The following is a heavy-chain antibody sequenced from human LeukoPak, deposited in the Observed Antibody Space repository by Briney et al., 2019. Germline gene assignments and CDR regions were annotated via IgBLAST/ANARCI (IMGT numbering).Heavy chain of an antibody. J-gene: IGHJ3*02. CDR2: ISSSSSYI. D-gene: IGHD3-10*02. V-gene: IGHV3-21*01. CDR3: ATSTLVGGDAFDI. Sequence: GGSLRLSCAASGFTFSSYSMNWVRQAPGKGLEWVSSISSSSSYIYYADSVKGRFTISRDNAKNSLYLQMNSLRAEDTAVYYCATSTLVGGDAFDIWGQGTMVTVSS. CDR1: GFTFSSYS.